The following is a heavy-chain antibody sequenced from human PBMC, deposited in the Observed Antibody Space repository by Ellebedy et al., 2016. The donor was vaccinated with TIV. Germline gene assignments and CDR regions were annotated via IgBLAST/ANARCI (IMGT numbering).Heavy chain of an antibody. CDR2: IVVGSGNT. CDR1: GFTFTSSA. J-gene: IGHJ4*02. CDR3: AANYYDSSGYPTAADY. V-gene: IGHV1-58*02. D-gene: IGHD3-22*01. Sequence: SVKVSXXASGFTFTSSAMQWVRQARGQRFEWIGWIVVGSGNTNYAQKFQERVTITRDMSTSTAYMELSSLRSEDTAVYYCAANYYDSSGYPTAADYWGQGTLVTVSS.